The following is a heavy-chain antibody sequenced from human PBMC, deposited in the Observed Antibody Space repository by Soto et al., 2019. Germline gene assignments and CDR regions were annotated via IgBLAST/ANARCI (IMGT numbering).Heavy chain of an antibody. CDR3: ARAGCDGGTCYTQVGLRYGMDV. V-gene: IGHV3-30-3*01. D-gene: IGHD2-15*01. CDR1: GFTFSNYA. CDR2: ISYDGNNK. J-gene: IGHJ6*02. Sequence: QVQLVESGGGVVQPGRSLRLSCAASGFTFSNYAMYWVRQAPGKGLEWVAVISYDGNNKYYADYVKGRFTISRDNSKNTLYLQMNSLRAEDKAVYYCARAGCDGGTCYTQVGLRYGMDVWGQGTTVTVSS.